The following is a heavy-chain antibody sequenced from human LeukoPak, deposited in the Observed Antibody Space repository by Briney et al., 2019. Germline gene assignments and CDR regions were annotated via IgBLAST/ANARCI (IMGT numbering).Heavy chain of an antibody. CDR2: INPNSGGT. CDR3: ARESNYYGSGSYSSYYYYYMDV. V-gene: IGHV1-2*04. D-gene: IGHD3-10*01. J-gene: IGHJ6*03. CDR1: GYTFTGYY. Sequence: ASVKVSCKASGYTFTGYYMHWVRQAPGQGLEWMGWINPNSGGTNYAQKFQGWVTMTRDTSISTAYMELSRLRSEDTAVYYCARESNYYGSGSYSSYYYYYMDVWGKGTTVTVSS.